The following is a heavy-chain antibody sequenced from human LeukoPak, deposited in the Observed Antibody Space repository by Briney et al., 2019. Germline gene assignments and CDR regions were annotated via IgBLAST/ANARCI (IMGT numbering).Heavy chain of an antibody. CDR1: GFTFSSYA. CDR3: AKAKAATRAPYYYYGMDV. J-gene: IGHJ6*02. Sequence: GGSLRLSCAASGFTFSSYAMSWVRQAPGKGLEWVSAISGSGGSTYYADSVKGRFTISRDNSKNTLYLQMNSLRAEDTAVYYCAKAKAATRAPYYYYGMDVWGQGTTVTVSS. V-gene: IGHV3-23*01. D-gene: IGHD6-25*01. CDR2: ISGSGGST.